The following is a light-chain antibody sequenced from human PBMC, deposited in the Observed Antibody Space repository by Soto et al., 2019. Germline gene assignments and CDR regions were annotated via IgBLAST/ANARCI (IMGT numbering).Light chain of an antibody. CDR2: AAS. CDR3: QQFKNYPIT. Sequence: IQVTQSASSLSASLRDRATFTWRASEDISSDLVWYQQKPGAAPKILIYAASALHSGVPSRFSGSGSGTDFTLTISSLHPEDFAVYFCQQFKNYPITFGQGTRLEIK. CDR1: EDISSD. J-gene: IGKJ5*01. V-gene: IGKV1-9*01.